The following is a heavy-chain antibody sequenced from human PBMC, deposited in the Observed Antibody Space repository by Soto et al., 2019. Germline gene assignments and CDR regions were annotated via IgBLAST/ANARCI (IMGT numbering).Heavy chain of an antibody. CDR2: ISGGGGST. J-gene: IGHJ4*02. CDR1: GFTFSNYA. CDR3: AKCSGGTYYSVSDY. V-gene: IGHV3-23*01. Sequence: VGSLRLSCAVSGFTFSNYAMSWVRQAPGKGLEWVSAISGGGGSTYYADSVKGRFTISRDNSKDTLHLQMNSLRAEDTAVYYCAKCSGGTYYSVSDYWGQGTLVTVSS. D-gene: IGHD2-15*01.